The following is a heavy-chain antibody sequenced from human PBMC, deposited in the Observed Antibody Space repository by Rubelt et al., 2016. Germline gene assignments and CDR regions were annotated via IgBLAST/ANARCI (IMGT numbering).Heavy chain of an antibody. J-gene: IGHJ3*02. CDR1: GGSFSGYY. CDR3: VGVKRLSGSYYGDTFDI. V-gene: IGHV4-34*11. Sequence: QVQLQQWGAGLLKPSETLSLTCAVYGGSFSGYYWSWIRQPPGKGLEWIGYIYSSGSTNYNPSLTTRVPLSGATSRNQFPLKLTSVSAADTAEYYCVGVKRLSGSYYGDTFDIWGQGTMVTVSS. CDR2: IYSSGST. D-gene: IGHD1-26*01.